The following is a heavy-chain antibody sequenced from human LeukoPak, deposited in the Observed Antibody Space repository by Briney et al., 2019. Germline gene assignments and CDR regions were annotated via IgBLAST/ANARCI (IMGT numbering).Heavy chain of an antibody. D-gene: IGHD3-22*01. CDR2: IYHSGST. V-gene: IGHV4-30-2*01. Sequence: SETLSLTCAVSGGSISSGGYSWSWIRQPPGKGLEWIGYIYHSGSTYYNPSLKSRVTISVDRSKNQFSLKLSSVTAADTAVYYCASSADSSGYDYRGQGTLVTVSS. CDR1: GGSISSGGYS. CDR3: ASSADSSGYDY. J-gene: IGHJ4*02.